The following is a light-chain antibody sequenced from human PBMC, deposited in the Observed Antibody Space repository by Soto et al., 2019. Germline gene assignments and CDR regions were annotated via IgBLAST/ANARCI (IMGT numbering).Light chain of an antibody. CDR3: QQRSNWPFT. CDR2: AAS. J-gene: IGKJ5*01. V-gene: IGKV1-39*01. Sequence: DIQMTQSPSSLSASVGDRVTITCRASQSISSYLNLYQQKPGKAPMLLIYAASSLQSGVPSRFSGSGSGTDFTLTISSLQPEDFATYYCQQRSNWPFTFGQGTRLEI. CDR1: QSISSY.